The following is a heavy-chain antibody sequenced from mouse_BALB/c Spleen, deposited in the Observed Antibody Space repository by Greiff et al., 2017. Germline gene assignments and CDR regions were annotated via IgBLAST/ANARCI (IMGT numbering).Heavy chain of an antibody. Sequence: EVKLMESGGGLVKPGGSLKLSCAASGFTFSSYAMSWVRQTPEKRLEWVATISSGGSYTYYPDSVKGRFTISRDNAKNTLYLQMSSLRSEDTAMYYCARPPYDYDGGVFDYWGQGTTLTVSS. D-gene: IGHD2-4*01. J-gene: IGHJ2*01. CDR3: ARPPYDYDGGVFDY. CDR1: GFTFSSYA. V-gene: IGHV5-9-3*01. CDR2: ISSGGSYT.